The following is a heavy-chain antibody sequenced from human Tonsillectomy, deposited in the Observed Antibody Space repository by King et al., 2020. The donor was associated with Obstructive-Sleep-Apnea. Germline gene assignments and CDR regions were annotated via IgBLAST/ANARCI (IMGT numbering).Heavy chain of an antibody. D-gene: IGHD4-17*01. V-gene: IGHV4-59*08. CDR2: ISYSGST. Sequence: QLQESGPGLVKPSETLSLACTVSGGSISSYYWSWIRQPPGKGLEWIGYISYSGSTNYNPSLKSRVPISVDTSKNQFSLNLSSLTAADTAMYYCARHGSIRSPYTYWGQGTLVTVSS. CDR3: ARHGSIRSPYTY. J-gene: IGHJ4*02. CDR1: GGSISSYY.